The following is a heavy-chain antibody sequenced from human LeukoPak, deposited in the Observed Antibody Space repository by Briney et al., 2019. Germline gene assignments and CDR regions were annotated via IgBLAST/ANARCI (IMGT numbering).Heavy chain of an antibody. CDR3: ATDRIFGVVTVDY. J-gene: IGHJ4*02. V-gene: IGHV4-59*01. D-gene: IGHD3-3*02. CDR1: GGSISSYY. Sequence: ASETLSLTCTVSGGSISSYYWSWIRQPPGKGLEWIGYIYYSGSTNYNPSLKSRVTISVDTSKNQFSLKLSSVTAADTAVYYCATDRIFGVVTVDYWGQGTLVTVSS. CDR2: IYYSGST.